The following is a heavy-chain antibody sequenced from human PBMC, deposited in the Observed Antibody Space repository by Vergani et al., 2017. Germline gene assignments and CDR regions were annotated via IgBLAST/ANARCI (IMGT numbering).Heavy chain of an antibody. CDR1: GFTSSSYG. D-gene: IGHD3-22*01. Sequence: QVQLVESGGGVVQPGGSLRLSCAASGFTSSSYGMHWVRQAPGKGLEWVAFIRYDGSNKYYADSVKGRFTISRDNSKNTLYLQMNSLRAEDTAVYYCAKDDLSYSSGYFDYWGQGTLVTVSS. CDR3: AKDDLSYSSGYFDY. J-gene: IGHJ4*02. CDR2: IRYDGSNK. V-gene: IGHV3-30*02.